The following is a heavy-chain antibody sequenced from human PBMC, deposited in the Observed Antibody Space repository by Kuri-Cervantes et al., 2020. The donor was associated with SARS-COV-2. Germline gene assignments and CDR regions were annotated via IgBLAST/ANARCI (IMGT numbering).Heavy chain of an antibody. V-gene: IGHV4-39*01. Sequence: GSLRLSCIVSRSSISSSSYYWGWIRQPPGKGLEWIGSIYHSGSTYYNPSLKSRVTISVDTSKNQFSLKLSSVTAADTAVYYCARHRDSSSWYGRGAFDYWGQGTLVTVSS. CDR2: IYHSGST. CDR3: ARHRDSSSWYGRGAFDY. J-gene: IGHJ4*02. D-gene: IGHD6-13*01. CDR1: RSSISSSSYY.